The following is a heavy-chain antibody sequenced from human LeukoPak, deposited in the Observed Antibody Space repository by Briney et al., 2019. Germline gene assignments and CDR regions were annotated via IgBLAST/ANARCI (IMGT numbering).Heavy chain of an antibody. D-gene: IGHD6-13*01. V-gene: IGHV3-30*02. Sequence: RPGGSLRLSCAASGFTFSSYGMHWVRQAPGKGLEWVAFIRYDGSNKYYADSVKGRFTISRDNSKNTLYLQMNSLRAEDTAVYYCANGNKAAYSSTWGLDYWGQGTLVTVSS. CDR1: GFTFSSYG. CDR2: IRYDGSNK. J-gene: IGHJ4*02. CDR3: ANGNKAAYSSTWGLDY.